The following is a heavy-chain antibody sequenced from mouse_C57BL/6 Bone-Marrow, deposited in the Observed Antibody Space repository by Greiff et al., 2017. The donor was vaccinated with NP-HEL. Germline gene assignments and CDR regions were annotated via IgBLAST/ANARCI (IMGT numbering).Heavy chain of an antibody. Sequence: VQLQQSGAELMKPGASVKLSCKATGYTFTGYWIYWVKQRPGHGLEWIGEILPGSGSTNYTEKFKGQSTFPADTSSKTAYKQHSSLTNVESAISDCARGAGDYSHYWDLDVWGTGTTVTVSS. CDR1: GYTFTGYW. V-gene: IGHV1-9*01. CDR3: ARGAGDYSHYWDLDV. J-gene: IGHJ1*03. D-gene: IGHD2-12*01. CDR2: ILPGSGST.